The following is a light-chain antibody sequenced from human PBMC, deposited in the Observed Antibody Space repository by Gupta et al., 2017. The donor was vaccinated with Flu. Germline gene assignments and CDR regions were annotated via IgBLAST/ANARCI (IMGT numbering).Light chain of an antibody. J-gene: IGLJ2*01. CDR3: SSYTSSSTL. CDR1: SSDVGGYNY. CDR2: EVS. V-gene: IGLV2-14*01. Sequence: GTSSDVGGYNYVSWYRQHPGKAPKLMIYEVSNRPSGVSNRFSGSKSGNTASLTISGLQAEDEADYYCSSYTSSSTLFGGGTKLTVL.